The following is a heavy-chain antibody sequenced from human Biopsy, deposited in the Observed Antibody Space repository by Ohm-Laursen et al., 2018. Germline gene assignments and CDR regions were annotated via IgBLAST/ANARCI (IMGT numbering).Heavy chain of an antibody. J-gene: IGHJ6*02. CDR2: ISANGATS. CDR1: GFTYTTFA. CDR3: ARSRGSSGIATIYYYGMDV. D-gene: IGHD3-10*01. Sequence: SLRLSCTASGFTYTTFAMSWVRQAPGKGPEWVSTISANGATSYYADSVKGRFTISRDNAKNSLYLQMNSLRAEDTAVYYCARSRGSSGIATIYYYGMDVWGQGTTVTVSS. V-gene: IGHV3-23*01.